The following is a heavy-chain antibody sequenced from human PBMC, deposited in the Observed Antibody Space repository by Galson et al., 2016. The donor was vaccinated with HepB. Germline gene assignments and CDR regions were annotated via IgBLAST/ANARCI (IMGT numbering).Heavy chain of an antibody. CDR1: GGSVTITDYY. CDR3: ARARRSGSGWYFDY. D-gene: IGHD3-10*01. J-gene: IGHJ4*02. CDR2: IYYSGTT. V-gene: IGHV4-31*03. Sequence: TLSLTCTVSGGSVTITDYYCSWIRPHPGKGLEWIGYIYYSGTTYYSPSLKSRVTISVDTSKSQFSLRLSSVTAADTAVYYCARARRSGSGWYFDYWGQGALVTVSS.